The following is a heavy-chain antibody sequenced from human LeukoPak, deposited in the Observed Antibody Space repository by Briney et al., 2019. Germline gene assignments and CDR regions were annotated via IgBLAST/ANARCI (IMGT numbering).Heavy chain of an antibody. V-gene: IGHV3-30*02. CDR1: GFTFSSYG. CDR3: ARVRCSSNSCFPDY. J-gene: IGHJ4*02. CDR2: IRYDGSNK. D-gene: IGHD2-2*01. Sequence: GGSLRLSCAASGFTFSSYGMHWVRQAPGKGLEWVAFIRYDGSNKYYADSVKGRFTISRDNSKNTLYLQMNSLRAEDTAVYYCARVRCSSNSCFPDYWGQGTLVTVSS.